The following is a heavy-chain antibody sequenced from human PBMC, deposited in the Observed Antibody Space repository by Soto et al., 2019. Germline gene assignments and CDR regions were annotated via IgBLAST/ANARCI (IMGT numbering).Heavy chain of an antibody. Sequence: SETLSLTCAVYGGSFSGYYWSWIRQPPGKGLEWIGEINHSGSTNYNPSLKSRVTISVDTSKNQFSLKLSSVTAADTAVYYCARERAFGGVIAVDYWGQGTLVTVSS. CDR2: INHSGST. CDR3: ARERAFGGVIAVDY. V-gene: IGHV4-34*01. CDR1: GGSFSGYY. D-gene: IGHD3-16*02. J-gene: IGHJ4*02.